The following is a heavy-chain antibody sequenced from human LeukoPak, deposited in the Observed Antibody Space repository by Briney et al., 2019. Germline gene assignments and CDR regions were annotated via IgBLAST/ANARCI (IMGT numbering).Heavy chain of an antibody. J-gene: IGHJ4*02. CDR1: GGSISSYY. CDR3: ARFGSADYVWGSYAPVWYYFDY. Sequence: PSETLSLTCIVFGGSISSYYWSWIRQPPGKGLEWIGYIYYSGSTNYNPSLKSRVTISVDTSKNQFSLKLSSVTAADTAVYYCARFGSADYVWGSYAPVWYYFDYWGQGTLVTVSS. D-gene: IGHD3-16*01. CDR2: IYYSGST. V-gene: IGHV4-59*01.